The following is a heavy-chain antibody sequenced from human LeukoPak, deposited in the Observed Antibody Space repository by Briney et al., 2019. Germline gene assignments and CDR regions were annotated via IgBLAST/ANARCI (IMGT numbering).Heavy chain of an antibody. CDR3: ARVTATMLVVEGYYYMDV. CDR2: IYYSGST. J-gene: IGHJ6*03. D-gene: IGHD3-22*01. V-gene: IGHV4-39*07. Sequence: PSETLSLTCTVSGGSISSSSYYWGWIRQPPGKGLEWIGSIYYSGSTYYNPSLKSRVTISVDTSKNQFSLKLSSVTAADTAVYYCARVTATMLVVEGYYYMDVWGKGTTVTVSS. CDR1: GGSISSSSYY.